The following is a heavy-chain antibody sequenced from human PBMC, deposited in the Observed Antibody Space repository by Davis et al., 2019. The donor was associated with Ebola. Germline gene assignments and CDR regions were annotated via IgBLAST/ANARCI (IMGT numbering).Heavy chain of an antibody. J-gene: IGHJ4*02. CDR2: ISYDGSNK. Sequence: GESLKISCAASGFTFSSYGMHWVRQAPGKGLEWVAVISYDGSNKYYADSVKGRFTISRDDARNSLYLQMNNLRVEDTAVYYCARDVYWGQGTLVTVSS. V-gene: IGHV3-30*03. CDR3: ARDVY. CDR1: GFTFSSYG.